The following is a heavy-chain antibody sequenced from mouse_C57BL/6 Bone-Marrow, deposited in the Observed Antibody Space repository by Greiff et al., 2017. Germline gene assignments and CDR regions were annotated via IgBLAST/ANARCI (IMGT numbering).Heavy chain of an antibody. CDR3: ARVLEWYFDV. V-gene: IGHV1-63*01. Sequence: VQLQQSGAELVRPGTSVTMSCKASGYTFTNYWIGWAKQRPGHGLEWIGDIYPGGGYTNYNEKFKGKATLTADKSSSTAYMQFSSLTSEDSAIYYCARVLEWYFDVWGTGTTVTVSS. J-gene: IGHJ1*03. CDR2: IYPGGGYT. CDR1: GYTFTNYW.